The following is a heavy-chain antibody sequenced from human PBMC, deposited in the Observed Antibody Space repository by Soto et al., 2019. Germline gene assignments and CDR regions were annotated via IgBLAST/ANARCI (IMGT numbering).Heavy chain of an antibody. J-gene: IGHJ4*02. V-gene: IGHV3-21*01. CDR3: ARGRSGWCAY. CDR1: GFTFTNST. Sequence: EVQLVESGGGLVKPGGSLRLSCATSGFTFTNSTMNWVRQAPGAGLEGVSSIASSSSYIYYADSVKGRFTISSDNAKNALYLQMNSLRAEDTAVYYCARGRSGWCAYWGQGTLVTVSS. CDR2: IASSSSYI. D-gene: IGHD6-19*01.